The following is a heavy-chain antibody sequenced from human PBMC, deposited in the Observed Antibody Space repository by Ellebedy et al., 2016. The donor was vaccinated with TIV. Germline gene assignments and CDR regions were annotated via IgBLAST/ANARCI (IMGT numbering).Heavy chain of an antibody. CDR3: AVAGGTANYYYGLDV. CDR1: GGSISTYY. CDR2: INTRGST. J-gene: IGHJ6*02. Sequence: MPSETLSLTCTVSGGSISTYYWSWIRQPAGKGLEWIGRINTRGSTVYSPSLKSRVTMSIDTSKNQFSLKLNSVTAADTAVYYCAVAGGTANYYYGLDVWGQGTPVTVSS. D-gene: IGHD1-1*01. V-gene: IGHV4-4*07.